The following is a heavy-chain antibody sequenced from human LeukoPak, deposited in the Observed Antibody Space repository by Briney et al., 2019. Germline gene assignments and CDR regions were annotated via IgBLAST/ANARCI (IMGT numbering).Heavy chain of an antibody. CDR2: INPNSGAT. Sequence: GASVKVSCNPSGYTFTGYYLHWVRQAPGQGLEWMGWINPNSGATDYAQRFQGRVTMTRDTSISTAYMELNSLTSDDTAVYFCARGPHIAAAGTGPQTYWGQGTLVTVSS. CDR3: ARGPHIAAAGTGPQTY. CDR1: GYTFTGYY. D-gene: IGHD6-13*01. V-gene: IGHV1-2*02. J-gene: IGHJ4*02.